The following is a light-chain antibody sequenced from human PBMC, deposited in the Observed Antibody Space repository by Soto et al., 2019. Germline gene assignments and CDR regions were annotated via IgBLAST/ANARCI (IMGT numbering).Light chain of an antibody. CDR1: SSNIGSYYD. J-gene: IGLJ2*01. Sequence: QSVLTQPPSVSGAPGQRVTIPCTGSSSNIGSYYDVPWYQQLPGTVPKLLIYGDNNRPSGVPDRFSGSKSGTSASLAITGLQAEDEDDYYCQSSDNSLSNVVFGGGTKLTVL. CDR2: GDN. V-gene: IGLV1-40*01. CDR3: QSSDNSLSNVV.